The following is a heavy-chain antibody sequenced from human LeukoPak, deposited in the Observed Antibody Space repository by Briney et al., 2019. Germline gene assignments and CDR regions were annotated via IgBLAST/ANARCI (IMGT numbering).Heavy chain of an antibody. V-gene: IGHV3-15*01. CDR3: TTDVLGYCSSTSCYDDYFDY. J-gene: IGHJ4*02. CDR1: GFTFSNAW. D-gene: IGHD2-2*01. CDR2: IKSKTDGGTT. Sequence: GGSLRLSCAASGFTFSNAWMSWVRQAPGKGLEWVGRIKSKTDGGTTDYAAPVKGRFTISRDGSKNTLYLQMNSLKTEDTAVYYCTTDVLGYCSSTSCYDDYFDYWGQGTLVTVSS.